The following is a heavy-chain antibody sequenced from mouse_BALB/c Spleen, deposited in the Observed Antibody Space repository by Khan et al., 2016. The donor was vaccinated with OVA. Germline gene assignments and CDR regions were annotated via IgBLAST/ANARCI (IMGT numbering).Heavy chain of an antibody. V-gene: IGHV2-2*01. CDR2: IRSGGST. D-gene: IGHD2-14*01. CDR1: GCSLNTYG. Sequence: QMQLEESGPGLVQPSHSLSITCTVSGCSLNTYGIHWIRQSQGKGLEWLGVIRSGGSTDYNGAFISRLNITKDNSKSQVFFKMNSLQTADTAIYYCARNSYMYDFTYWGQGTLVTVSA. CDR3: ARNSYMYDFTY. J-gene: IGHJ3*01.